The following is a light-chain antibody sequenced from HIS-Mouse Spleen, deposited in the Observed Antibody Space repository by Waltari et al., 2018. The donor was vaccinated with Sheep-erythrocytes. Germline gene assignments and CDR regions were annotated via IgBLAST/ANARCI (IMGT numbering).Light chain of an antibody. CDR3: QAWDSSTAEV. CDR1: KLGDKY. Sequence: SYELTQPPSVSVSPGQTASITCSGDKLGDKYACWYQQTPGQSPVLVIYQDSKRPSGIPERFSGSNSGNTATLTISGTQAMDEADYYCQAWDSSTAEVFGGGTKLTVL. J-gene: IGLJ2*01. V-gene: IGLV3-1*01. CDR2: QDS.